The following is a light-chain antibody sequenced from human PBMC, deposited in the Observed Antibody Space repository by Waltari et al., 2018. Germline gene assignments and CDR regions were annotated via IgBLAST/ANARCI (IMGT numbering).Light chain of an antibody. V-gene: IGKV2-30*02. Sequence: VVVTQSPPFLPVTLGQPASISCWSRQSLVHSDGHTYLNWFQLRPGQSPRRLIYEVSNRDSGVPDRFSGSGSGNDFTLKISRVEAEDVGVYYCMQGIYWPPRTFGQGTKVEIK. J-gene: IGKJ1*01. CDR3: MQGIYWPPRT. CDR1: QSLVHSDGHTY. CDR2: EVS.